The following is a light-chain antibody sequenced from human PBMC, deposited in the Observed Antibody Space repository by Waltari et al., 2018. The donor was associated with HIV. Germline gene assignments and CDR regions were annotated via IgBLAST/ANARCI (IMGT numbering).Light chain of an antibody. Sequence: EIVMTQSPATLSVSPGERATLSCRASQSVSSNLAWYQHKPGQAPRLLIYDASTRATGIPARFSGSGSGTEFTLTISSLQSEDFAVYYCQQYNSWPGTFGQGTKGEIK. CDR2: DAS. J-gene: IGKJ1*01. CDR3: QQYNSWPGT. CDR1: QSVSSN. V-gene: IGKV3-15*01.